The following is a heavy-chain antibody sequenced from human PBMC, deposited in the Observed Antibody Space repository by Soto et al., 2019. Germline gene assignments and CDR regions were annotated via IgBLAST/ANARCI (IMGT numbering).Heavy chain of an antibody. CDR1: GYTLSELS. J-gene: IGHJ3*02. CDR2: FDPEDGET. D-gene: IGHD1-26*01. CDR3: ATLVGATFAFDI. V-gene: IGHV1-24*01. Sequence: ASLKVSCKVSGYTLSELSMHWGGQAPGKGLEWMGGFDPEDGETIYAQKFQGRVTMTEDTSTDTAYMELSSLRSEDTAVYYCATLVGATFAFDIWGQGTMVTVSS.